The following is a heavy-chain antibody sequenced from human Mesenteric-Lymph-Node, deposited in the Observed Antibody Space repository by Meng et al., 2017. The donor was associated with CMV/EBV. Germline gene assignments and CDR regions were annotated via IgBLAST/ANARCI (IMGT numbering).Heavy chain of an antibody. CDR2: ISGSGGGT. CDR3: ARWEPGINWLDP. V-gene: IGHV3-11*04. Sequence: GESLKISCATSGFTFRHFDMSWIRQAPGKGLQWVSYISGSGGGTYYVDSVRGRFTISRDNAEKLLYLQMDSLRVEDTAVYYCARWEPGINWLDPWGQGARVTVSS. D-gene: IGHD1-26*01. J-gene: IGHJ5*02. CDR1: GFTFRHFD.